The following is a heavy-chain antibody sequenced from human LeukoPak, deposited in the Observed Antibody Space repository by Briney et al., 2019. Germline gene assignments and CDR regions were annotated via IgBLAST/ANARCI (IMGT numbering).Heavy chain of an antibody. D-gene: IGHD3-10*01. CDR2: INPKSGGT. Sequence: ASVKVSCKASGYTFTSYGISWVRQAPGQGLEWMGWINPKSGGTNYAQKFQGRVTMTRDTSITTAYMELSSLRSEDTAVYYCARSGFGSGISFDLWGQGTLVTVSS. J-gene: IGHJ5*02. CDR3: ARSGFGSGISFDL. CDR1: GYTFTSYG. V-gene: IGHV1-8*02.